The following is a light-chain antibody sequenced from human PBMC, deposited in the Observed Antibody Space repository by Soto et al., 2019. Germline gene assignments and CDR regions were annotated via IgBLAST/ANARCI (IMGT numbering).Light chain of an antibody. Sequence: SYELTHPPSVSVAPGQTARITCERNNLGGKSVHWYQQKPGQAPVLVVYGDSDRPSGNPERFSGSNSENTATLTITRVEAGDEADYYCQVWDSSSDHVVFGGGTKVTVL. CDR1: NLGGKS. CDR2: GDS. V-gene: IGLV3-21*02. CDR3: QVWDSSSDHVV. J-gene: IGLJ2*01.